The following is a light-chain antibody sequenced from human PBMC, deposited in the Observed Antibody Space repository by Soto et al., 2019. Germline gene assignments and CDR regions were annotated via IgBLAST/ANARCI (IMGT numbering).Light chain of an antibody. CDR3: QQYGSSPLT. J-gene: IGKJ4*01. CDR1: QSIASNS. Sequence: EIVLTQSPGTLSLSPGERATLSCRASQSIASNSLTWYRQRPGQAPRLLIYAASSRASGTPDRFSGSGSGTDFTLTISRLDPEDFAVYYCQQYGSSPLTSGGGTEVEIK. CDR2: AAS. V-gene: IGKV3-20*01.